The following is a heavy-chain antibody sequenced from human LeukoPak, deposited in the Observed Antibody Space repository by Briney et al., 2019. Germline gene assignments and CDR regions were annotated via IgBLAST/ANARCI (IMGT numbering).Heavy chain of an antibody. D-gene: IGHD1-7*01. J-gene: IGHJ4*02. CDR2: ISWNSGSI. Sequence: RAGRSLRLSCAASGFTFDDYAMHWVPQAPGKGLEWVSGISWNSGSIGYADSVKGRFTISRDNAKNSLYLQMNSLRAEDTALYYCAKDLTGTSGNGIDYWGQGTLVTVSS. CDR1: GFTFDDYA. CDR3: AKDLTGTSGNGIDY. V-gene: IGHV3-9*01.